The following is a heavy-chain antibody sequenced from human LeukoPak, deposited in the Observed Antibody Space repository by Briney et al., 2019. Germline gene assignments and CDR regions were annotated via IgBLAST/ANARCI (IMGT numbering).Heavy chain of an antibody. D-gene: IGHD3-9*01. CDR2: ISSSGSTI. Sequence: GGSLRLSCAASGFTFSSYEMNWVRQAPGKRLEWVSYISSSGSTIYYADSVKGRFTISRDNAKNSLYLQMNSLRAEDTAVYYCAREVTSGYDYWGQGTLVTVSS. CDR3: AREVTSGYDY. J-gene: IGHJ4*02. CDR1: GFTFSSYE. V-gene: IGHV3-48*03.